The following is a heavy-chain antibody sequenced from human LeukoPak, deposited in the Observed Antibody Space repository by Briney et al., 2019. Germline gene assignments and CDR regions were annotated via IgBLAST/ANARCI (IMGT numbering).Heavy chain of an antibody. CDR2: INHSGST. D-gene: IGHD3-9*01. V-gene: IGHV4-34*01. CDR3: ARAPVTYYDILTGYPFDY. CDR1: GGSFSGYY. Sequence: SETLSLTCAVYGGSFSGYYWSWIRQPPGKGLEWIGEINHSGSTNYNPSLKSRVTISVDTSKNQFSLKLSSVTAADTAVYYCARAPVTYYDILTGYPFDYWGQGTLVTVSS. J-gene: IGHJ4*02.